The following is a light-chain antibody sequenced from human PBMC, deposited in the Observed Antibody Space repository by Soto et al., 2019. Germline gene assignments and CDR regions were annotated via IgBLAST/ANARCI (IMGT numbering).Light chain of an antibody. CDR2: DAS. J-gene: IGKJ4*01. Sequence: DIQMTQSPSSLSASVGDRVTITCQASQDISNYLNWYKQKPGKAPKLLIYDASNLETGYPSRFSGSGSGTDFTFTISSLQPEDIATYYCQQYDNLHLTFGGGTKVEIK. CDR3: QQYDNLHLT. V-gene: IGKV1-33*01. CDR1: QDISNY.